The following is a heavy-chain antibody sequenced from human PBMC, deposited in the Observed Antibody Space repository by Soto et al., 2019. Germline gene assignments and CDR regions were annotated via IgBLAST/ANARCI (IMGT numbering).Heavy chain of an antibody. Sequence: GESLQISRQGSGGSLPSYWIALVAQMPGRGLEWMGIIYPGDSDARNSPSFPGQVTMAADKSVSTAYLPWSSLKASDTAMYYCARPRSGGVGFEYYGMDVWGQGTTVTVSS. CDR2: IYPGDSDA. V-gene: IGHV5-51*01. J-gene: IGHJ6*02. CDR3: ARPRSGGVGFEYYGMDV. CDR1: GGSLPSYW. D-gene: IGHD3-16*02.